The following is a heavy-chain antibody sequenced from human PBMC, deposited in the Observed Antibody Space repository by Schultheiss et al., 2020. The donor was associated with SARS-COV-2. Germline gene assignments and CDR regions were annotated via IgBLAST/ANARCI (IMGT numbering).Heavy chain of an antibody. J-gene: IGHJ6*02. CDR3: ARGVKAESSGWYLTPYGMDV. CDR2: ISDTGGTT. CDR1: GFTVSGNY. D-gene: IGHD6-19*01. Sequence: GGSLRLSCAASGFTVSGNYMSWVRQAPGKGLEWVSVISDTGGTTFYADSVKGRFTISRENSKNTLYLQMNSLRAEDTAVYYCARGVKAESSGWYLTPYGMDVWGQGTTVTVSS. V-gene: IGHV3-53*01.